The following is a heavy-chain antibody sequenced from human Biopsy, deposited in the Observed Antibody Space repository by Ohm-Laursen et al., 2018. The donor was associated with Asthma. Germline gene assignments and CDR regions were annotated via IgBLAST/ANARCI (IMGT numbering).Heavy chain of an antibody. J-gene: IGHJ3*02. V-gene: IGHV3-30*18. CDR3: AKERYYDFWSGYPI. D-gene: IGHD3-3*01. Sequence: SLRLSCAASGFAFRSYAMNWVRQAPGKGLEWVAVMSFDGSQTYYADSVKGRFTISRDNSKNTLYLQMNSLRAEDTAVYYCAKERYYDFWSGYPIWGQGTMVTVSS. CDR2: MSFDGSQT. CDR1: GFAFRSYA.